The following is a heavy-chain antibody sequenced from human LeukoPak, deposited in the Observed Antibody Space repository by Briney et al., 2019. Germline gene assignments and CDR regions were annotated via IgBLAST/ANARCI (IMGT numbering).Heavy chain of an antibody. CDR1: GYSISSGYY. CDR2: IYHSGSS. CDR3: ASPSSGYYTYDY. D-gene: IGHD3-3*01. J-gene: IGHJ4*02. Sequence: PSETLSLTCAVSGYSISSGYYWGWIRQPPGKGLDWIGSIYHSGSSYYNPSLKSRVTISVDTSKNQFSLNLSSVTAADTAVYYCASPSSGYYTYDYWGQGTLVTVSS. V-gene: IGHV4-38-2*01.